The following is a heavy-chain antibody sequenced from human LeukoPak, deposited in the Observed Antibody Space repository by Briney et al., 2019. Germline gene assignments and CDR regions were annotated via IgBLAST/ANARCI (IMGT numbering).Heavy chain of an antibody. Sequence: SETLSLTCAVSGGSISSSNWWSWVRQPPGKGLEWIGEIYHSGSTNYNPSLKSRVTISVDKSKNQFSLKLSSVTAADTAVYYCARDPAAAGSKHWFDPWGQGTLVTVSS. CDR3: ARDPAAAGSKHWFDP. V-gene: IGHV4-4*02. CDR1: GGSISSSNW. CDR2: IYHSGST. J-gene: IGHJ5*02. D-gene: IGHD6-13*01.